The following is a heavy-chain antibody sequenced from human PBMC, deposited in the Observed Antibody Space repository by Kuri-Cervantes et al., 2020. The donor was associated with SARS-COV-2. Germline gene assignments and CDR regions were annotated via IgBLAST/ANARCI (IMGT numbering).Heavy chain of an antibody. CDR2: IYHSGST. CDR3: ARELVATMGTDDAFDI. Sequence: SETLSLTCTVSGGSISSGGYYWSWIRQPPGKGLEWIGYIYHSGSTYYNPSLKSRVTISVDRSKNQFSLKLSSVTAADTAVYYCARELVATMGTDDAFDIWGQGTMVTVSS. J-gene: IGHJ3*02. V-gene: IGHV4-30-2*01. CDR1: GGSISSGGYY. D-gene: IGHD5-12*01.